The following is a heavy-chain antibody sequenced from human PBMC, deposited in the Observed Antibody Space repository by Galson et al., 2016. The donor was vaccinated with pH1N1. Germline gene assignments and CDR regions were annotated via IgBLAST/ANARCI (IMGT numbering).Heavy chain of an antibody. D-gene: IGHD1-26*01. J-gene: IGHJ4*02. CDR1: GFTFINYA. CDR3: AKDLGRYSEIDY. Sequence: SLRLSCAAFGFTFINYAMSWVRQAPGKGLEWVSTISGTGDPTYYADSVKGRFTISRDNSNNTVYLRMNSLRVEDTAVYYCAKDLGRYSEIDYWGQGTLVTVSS. CDR2: ISGTGDPT. V-gene: IGHV3-23*01.